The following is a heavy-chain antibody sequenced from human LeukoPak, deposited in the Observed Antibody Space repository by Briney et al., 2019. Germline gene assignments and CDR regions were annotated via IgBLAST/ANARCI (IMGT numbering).Heavy chain of an antibody. D-gene: IGHD2-2*01. CDR2: IYHSGST. CDR3: ARVPLDIVVVPAAMAGDY. Sequence: SGTLSLTCAVSGGSISSSNWWSWVRQPPGKGLEWIGEIYHSGSTNYNPSLKSRVTISVDTSKNQFSLKLSSVTAADTAVYYCARVPLDIVVVPAAMAGDYWGQGTLVTVSS. CDR1: GGSISSSNW. V-gene: IGHV4-4*02. J-gene: IGHJ4*02.